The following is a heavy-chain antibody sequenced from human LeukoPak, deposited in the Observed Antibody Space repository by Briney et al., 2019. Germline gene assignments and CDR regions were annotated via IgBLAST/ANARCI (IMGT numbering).Heavy chain of an antibody. CDR3: AKDLGGRYYDYFDY. CDR1: GFTFDDYP. Sequence: GRSLRLSCAASGFTFDDYPMHWIRQAPGKGPEWVSGISSNSRSIGYADSVKGRFTISRDNAKNSLYLQMNSPRAEDTALYYCAKDLGGRYYDYFDYWGQGTLVTVSS. D-gene: IGHD1-26*01. J-gene: IGHJ4*02. CDR2: ISSNSRSI. V-gene: IGHV3-9*01.